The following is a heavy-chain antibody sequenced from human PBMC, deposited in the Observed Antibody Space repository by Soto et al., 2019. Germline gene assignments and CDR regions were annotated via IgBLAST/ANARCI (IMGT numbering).Heavy chain of an antibody. J-gene: IGHJ6*02. CDR1: GYSFTSYW. CDR2: IYPGDSDT. Sequence: GESLKISCKGSGYSFTSYWIGWVRQMPGKGLEWMGIIYPGDSDTRYSPSFQGQVTISADKSISTAYLQWSSLKASDTAMYYCASRVVGDSAYYYGLDGWGQGTTVTVSS. D-gene: IGHD3-10*01. CDR3: ASRVVGDSAYYYGLDG. V-gene: IGHV5-51*01.